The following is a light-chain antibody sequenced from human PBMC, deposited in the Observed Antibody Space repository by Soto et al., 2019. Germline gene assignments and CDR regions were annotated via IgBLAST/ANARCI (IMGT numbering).Light chain of an antibody. CDR1: QSLGIW. Sequence: DIQMTQSPSTLSASVGDRVTITCRASQSLGIWSAWHQQQPGKAPKLLIYDASTLKSGVPSRFSGSGSGTKFTLTISSLQPDDFATYYCQEYNSYSGTFGQGTKVDIK. J-gene: IGKJ1*01. CDR3: QEYNSYSGT. CDR2: DAS. V-gene: IGKV1-5*01.